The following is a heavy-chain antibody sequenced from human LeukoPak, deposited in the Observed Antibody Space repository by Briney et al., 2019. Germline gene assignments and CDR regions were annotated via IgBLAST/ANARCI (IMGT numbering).Heavy chain of an antibody. V-gene: IGHV3-7*05. D-gene: IGHD6-6*01. CDR1: GFTFNTYW. CDR2: INQDGSEK. J-gene: IGHJ6*02. CDR3: ARDPYSSTWSYGMDV. Sequence: GGSLRLSCAASGFTFNTYWMSWVRQAPGKGLEWVANINQDGSEKYYVDSVKGRFTISRDNAKKSLNLQMNSLRAEDTAVYYCARDPYSSTWSYGMDVWGQGTTVTVSS.